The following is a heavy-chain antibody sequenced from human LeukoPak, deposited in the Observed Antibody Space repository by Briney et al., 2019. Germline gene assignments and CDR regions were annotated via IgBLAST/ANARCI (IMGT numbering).Heavy chain of an antibody. CDR1: GGSISSYY. D-gene: IGHD6-19*01. CDR3: ASSVAVAGSYFDY. CDR2: IYYSGST. V-gene: IGHV4-59*01. Sequence: SESLSLTRTVSGGSISSYYWSWIRPPPGKGLEWIGYIYYSGSTNYNPSLKSRVTISVDTSKNQFSLKLSSVTAADTAVYYCASSVAVAGSYFDYWGQGTLVTVSS. J-gene: IGHJ4*02.